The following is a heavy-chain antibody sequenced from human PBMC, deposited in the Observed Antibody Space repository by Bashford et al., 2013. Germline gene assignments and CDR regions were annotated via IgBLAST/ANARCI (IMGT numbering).Heavy chain of an antibody. CDR2: ISYDGSNK. V-gene: IGHV3-30-3*01. CDR1: GFTFSSYT. CDR3: ANSSDKGY. J-gene: IGHJ4*02. Sequence: GGSLRLSCAASGFTFSSYTMHWVRQAPGKGLEWVAVISYDGSNKYYADSVKGRFTISRDNAKNTLYLQMNSLRAEDTAVYYCANSSDKGYWGQGTLVTVSS. D-gene: IGHD3-9*01.